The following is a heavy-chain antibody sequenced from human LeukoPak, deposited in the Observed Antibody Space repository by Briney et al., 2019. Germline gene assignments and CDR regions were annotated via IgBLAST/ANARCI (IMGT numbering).Heavy chain of an antibody. D-gene: IGHD6-13*01. V-gene: IGHV3-9*01. CDR3: AKDAYSSSWNWFDP. Sequence: PGRSLRLSCAASGFTFDDYAMHWVRQAPGKGLEWVSGISWNSGSIGYADSVKGRFTISRDNAKNSLYLQMDSLRAEDTALYCCAKDAYSSSWNWFDPWGQGTLVTVSS. CDR1: GFTFDDYA. CDR2: ISWNSGSI. J-gene: IGHJ5*02.